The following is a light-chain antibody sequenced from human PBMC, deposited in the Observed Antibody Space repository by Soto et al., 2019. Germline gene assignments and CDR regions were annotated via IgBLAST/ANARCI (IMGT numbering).Light chain of an antibody. V-gene: IGKV1-17*03. Sequence: DIQMTQSPSAMSASVGYRVTITCRASQDIRNYLAWFQQKPGKVPKRLIYDASSLQRGVPSRFSGSGSGTDFTLTISSLQPEDFATYYCLQHNTYPCTFGQGTKVEIK. CDR1: QDIRNY. CDR2: DAS. J-gene: IGKJ1*01. CDR3: LQHNTYPCT.